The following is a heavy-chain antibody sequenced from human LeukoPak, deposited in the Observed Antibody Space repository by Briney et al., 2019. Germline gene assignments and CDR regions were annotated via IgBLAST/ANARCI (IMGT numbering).Heavy chain of an antibody. CDR1: GGTFSSYA. J-gene: IGHJ4*02. D-gene: IGHD3-22*01. CDR2: IIPILGIA. V-gene: IGHV1-69*04. CDR3: ARGGGGGYYSGFNY. Sequence: SVTVSCKASGGTFSSYAISWVRQAPGQGLEWMGRIIPILGIANYAQKFQGRVTITADKSTSTAYMELSSLRSEDTAVSYCARGGGGGYYSGFNYWGQGTLVTVSS.